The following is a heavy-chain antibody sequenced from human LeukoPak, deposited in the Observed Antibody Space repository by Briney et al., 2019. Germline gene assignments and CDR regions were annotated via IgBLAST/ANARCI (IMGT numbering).Heavy chain of an antibody. Sequence: PGGSLRLSCVVSGFTFRTYAMHWVRQAPGKGLEWVAVVSYDGSNKYYADSVQGRFTISRDNSRNTLHLQMNSLRADDTAVYYCARDTHYYDPNAYYSRGEYYHHGMDAWGQGTPVTASS. J-gene: IGHJ6*02. CDR2: VSYDGSNK. D-gene: IGHD3-22*01. V-gene: IGHV3-30-3*01. CDR1: GFTFRTYA. CDR3: ARDTHYYDPNAYYSRGEYYHHGMDA.